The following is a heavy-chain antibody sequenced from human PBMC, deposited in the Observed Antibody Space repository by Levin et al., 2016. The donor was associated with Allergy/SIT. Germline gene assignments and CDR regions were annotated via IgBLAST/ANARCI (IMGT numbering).Heavy chain of an antibody. CDR3: AREGVGAVAGTFDY. CDR1: GASISDYS. V-gene: IGHV4-4*07. CDR2: IGSTGTT. J-gene: IGHJ4*02. Sequence: SETLSLTCSVSGASISDYSWTWVRHPAGKRLEWIGLIGSTGTTNYNPSLKSRVTMSLDTSKKQFSLKLTSMTAADTALYYCAREGVGAVAGTFDYWGQGTLVTVSS. D-gene: IGHD1-26*01.